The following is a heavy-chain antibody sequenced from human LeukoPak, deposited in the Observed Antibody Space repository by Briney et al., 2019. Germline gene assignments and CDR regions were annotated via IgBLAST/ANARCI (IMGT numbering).Heavy chain of an antibody. CDR3: ARASQYYDILTGYSRVLDY. CDR1: GFTSSSYA. CDR2: ISYDGSNK. J-gene: IGHJ4*02. D-gene: IGHD3-9*01. Sequence: GSLRLSCAASGFTSSSYAMHWVRQAPGKGLEWVAVISYDGSNKYYADSVKGRFTISRDNSKNTLYLQMNSLRAEDTAVYYCARASQYYDILTGYSRVLDYWGQGTLVTVSS. V-gene: IGHV3-30*04.